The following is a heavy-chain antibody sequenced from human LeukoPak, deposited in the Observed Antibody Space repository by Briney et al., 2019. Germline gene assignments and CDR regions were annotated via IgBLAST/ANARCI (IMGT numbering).Heavy chain of an antibody. CDR2: ISSTSSSI. D-gene: IGHD6-13*01. CDR3: ARDLDSSSWAF. J-gene: IGHJ4*02. CDR1: GFTFSRYS. Sequence: GGSLRLSCAASGFTFSRYSMNWVRQAPGAGLEWVSTISSTSSSIYYADSVKGRFTISRDNAKNSVYLQMNSLRAEDTAVYYCARDLDSSSWAFGGQGTLVTASS. V-gene: IGHV3-21*01.